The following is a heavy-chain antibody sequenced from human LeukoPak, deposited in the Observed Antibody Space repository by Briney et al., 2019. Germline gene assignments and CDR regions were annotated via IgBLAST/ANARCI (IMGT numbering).Heavy chain of an antibody. D-gene: IGHD3-16*01. CDR2: IYTSWST. V-gene: IGHV4-4*07. CDR3: AREFTLGGYMDV. CDR1: GGSLTIYY. J-gene: IGHJ6*03. Sequence: SETLSLTCTVPGGSLTIYYWSWIRQPAGKGLEWIGRIYTSWSTNYNPPLKRRVTISVDTSKNQFSVKLSSVTAADTAVYYCAREFTLGGYMDVWGKGTTVTISS.